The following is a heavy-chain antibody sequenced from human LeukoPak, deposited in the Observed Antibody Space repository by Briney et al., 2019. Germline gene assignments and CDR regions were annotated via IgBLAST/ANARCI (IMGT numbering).Heavy chain of an antibody. D-gene: IGHD5-12*01. CDR3: ARVRSDYEVHYFDY. J-gene: IGHJ4*02. CDR2: ISAYNGNT. V-gene: IGHV1-18*01. Sequence: AASVKVSCKASGYTFTSYGTSWVRQAPGQGLEWMGWISAYNGNTNYAQKLQGRVTMTTDTSTSTAYMELRSLRSDDTAVYYCARVRSDYEVHYFDYWGQGTLVTVSS. CDR1: GYTFTSYG.